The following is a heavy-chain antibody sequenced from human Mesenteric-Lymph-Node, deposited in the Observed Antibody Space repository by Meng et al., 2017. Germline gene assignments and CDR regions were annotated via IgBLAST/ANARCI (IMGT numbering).Heavy chain of an antibody. CDR1: AGSFSGYY. Sequence: QVQLQQWGAGLFKPSETLSLICAVHAGSFSGYYWCWIRQPPGKGLEWIGEINHSGSTNYNPSLKSRVTISVDTSKNQFSLKLSSVTAADTAVYYCARGGGNSWYIDYWGQGTLVTVSS. J-gene: IGHJ4*02. CDR3: ARGGGNSWYIDY. D-gene: IGHD6-13*01. V-gene: IGHV4-34*01. CDR2: INHSGST.